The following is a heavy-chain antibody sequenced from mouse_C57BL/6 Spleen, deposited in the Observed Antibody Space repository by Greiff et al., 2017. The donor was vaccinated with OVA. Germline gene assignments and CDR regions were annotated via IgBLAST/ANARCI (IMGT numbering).Heavy chain of an antibody. CDR3: TRDPTGYWYFDV. CDR1: GFTFSSYA. D-gene: IGHD4-1*01. Sequence: DVMLVESGEGLVKPGGSLKLSCAASGFTFSSYAMSWVRQTPEKRLEWVAYISSGGDYIYYADTVKGRFTISRDNARNTLYLQMSSLKSEDTAMYYCTRDPTGYWYFDVWGTGTTVTVSS. J-gene: IGHJ1*03. CDR2: ISSGGDYI. V-gene: IGHV5-9-1*02.